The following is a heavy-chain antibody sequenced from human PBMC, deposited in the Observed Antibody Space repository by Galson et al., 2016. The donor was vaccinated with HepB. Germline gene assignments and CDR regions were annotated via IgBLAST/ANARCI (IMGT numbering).Heavy chain of an antibody. CDR2: ISASSGTI. V-gene: IGHV3-48*01. CDR1: GFTFSNYA. CDR3: ARPYTYYFGSGSYFDVLHYGMDV. Sequence: SLRLSCAASGFTFSNYAMSWVRQAPGRGLEWVAYISASSGTIYYADSVKGRFTISRDNANNSLFLQMNSLRAEDTAFYYCARPYTYYFGSGSYFDVLHYGMDVWGQGTTVTVSS. J-gene: IGHJ6*02. D-gene: IGHD3-10*01.